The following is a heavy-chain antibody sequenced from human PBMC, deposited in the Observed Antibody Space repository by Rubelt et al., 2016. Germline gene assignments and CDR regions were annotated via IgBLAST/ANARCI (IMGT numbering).Heavy chain of an antibody. CDR3: ARLPSLVLIDY. V-gene: IGHV4-59*12. D-gene: IGHD2-8*02. CDR2: IYYSGST. J-gene: IGHJ4*02. Sequence: IYYSGSTNYSPSLKSRVTISVDTSKNQFSLKLSSVTAADTAVYYCARLPSLVLIDYWGQGTLVTVSS.